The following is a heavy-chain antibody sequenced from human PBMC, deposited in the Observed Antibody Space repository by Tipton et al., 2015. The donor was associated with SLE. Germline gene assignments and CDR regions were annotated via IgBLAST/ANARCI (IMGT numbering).Heavy chain of an antibody. D-gene: IGHD2-15*01. V-gene: IGHV4-59*01. CDR3: ASDEGHGQWSWYFDL. CDR1: GGSLSGYY. CDR2: IYYSGST. Sequence: TLSLTCAVNGGSLSGYYWVWIRQPPGGGLEWIGCIYYSGSTNYNPSLKSRVTISVDTSKNHFSLKLSSVTAADTAVYYCASDEGHGQWSWYFDLWGRGTLVTVSS. J-gene: IGHJ2*01.